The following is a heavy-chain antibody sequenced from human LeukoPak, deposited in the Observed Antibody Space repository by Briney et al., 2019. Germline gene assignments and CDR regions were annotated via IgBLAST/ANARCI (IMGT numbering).Heavy chain of an antibody. D-gene: IGHD6-13*01. CDR2: ISSSSSYI. CDR1: GFTVSTNY. J-gene: IGHJ4*02. Sequence: GGSLRLSCAASGFTVSTNYMNWVRQAPGKGLEWVSSISSSSSYIYYADSVKGRFTISRDNAKNSLYLQMNSLRAEDTAVYYCARVIAAAGTKYDYWGQGTLVTVSS. V-gene: IGHV3-21*01. CDR3: ARVIAAAGTKYDY.